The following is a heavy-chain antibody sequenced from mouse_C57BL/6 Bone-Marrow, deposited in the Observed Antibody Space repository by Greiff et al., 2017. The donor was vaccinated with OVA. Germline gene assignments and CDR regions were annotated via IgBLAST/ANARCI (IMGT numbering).Heavy chain of an antibody. CDR3: AREPESSWFAY. Sequence: QVQLQQSGAELARPGASVKMSCKASGYTFTSYTMHWVKQRPGQGLEWIGYINPSSGYTKYNQKFKDKATLTADKSSSTAYMQLSSLTSEDSAVYYCAREPESSWFAYWGQGTLVTVSA. D-gene: IGHD6-1*01. V-gene: IGHV1-4*01. CDR1: GYTFTSYT. CDR2: INPSSGYT. J-gene: IGHJ3*01.